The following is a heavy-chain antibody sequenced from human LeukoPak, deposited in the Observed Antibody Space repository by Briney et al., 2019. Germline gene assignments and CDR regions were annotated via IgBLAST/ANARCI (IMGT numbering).Heavy chain of an antibody. CDR1: GFTFSSYE. V-gene: IGHV3-48*03. Sequence: GGSLRLSCAASGFTFSSYEMNWVRQAPGKGLEWVSYISSSGSTIYYADSVKGRFTISRDNAKNSLYLQMNSLRAEDTAVYYCARDGSSGYHPNNDYWGQGALVTVSS. CDR2: ISSSGSTI. CDR3: ARDGSSGYHPNNDY. D-gene: IGHD3-22*01. J-gene: IGHJ4*02.